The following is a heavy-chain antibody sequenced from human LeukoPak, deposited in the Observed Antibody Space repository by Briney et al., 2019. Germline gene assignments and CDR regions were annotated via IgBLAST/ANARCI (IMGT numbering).Heavy chain of an antibody. D-gene: IGHD3-10*01. CDR1: GISLSNYA. J-gene: IGHJ4*02. V-gene: IGHV3-23*01. CDR3: AKRGVVIRGILVIGYHQEAYHYDF. CDR2: ISERGGST. Sequence: RAGGSLRLSCVVSGISLSNYAMTWVRQAPGKGLEWVSYISERGGSTTYADSVKGRFTISRDTSLNTLYLQMNNLRGEDTAVYFCAKRGVVIRGILVIGYHQEAYHYDFWGQGVLVTVSS.